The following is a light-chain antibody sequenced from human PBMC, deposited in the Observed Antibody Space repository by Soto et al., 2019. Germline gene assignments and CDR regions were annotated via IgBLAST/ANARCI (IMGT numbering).Light chain of an antibody. CDR1: NSDVESYNL. Sequence: QSALTQPASVSGSPGQSITISCTGTNSDVESYNLVSWFRQHPGEAPKLIVYEGTKRPSGVSNRFSGSKSGNTASLTISGLQAEDEADYYCSSYTGSSINTVVFGGGTKVTVL. CDR3: SSYTGSSINTVV. J-gene: IGLJ2*01. CDR2: EGT. V-gene: IGLV2-14*02.